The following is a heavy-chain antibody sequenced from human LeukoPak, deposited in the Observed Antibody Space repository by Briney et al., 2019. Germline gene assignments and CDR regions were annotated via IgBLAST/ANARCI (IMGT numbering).Heavy chain of an antibody. D-gene: IGHD7-27*01. J-gene: IGHJ3*02. CDR1: GFTFSSYS. Sequence: GSLRLSCTASGFTFSSYSMTWFRQAPGKGLEWVSSMNLNDNYRRYAESVKGRFNNSRENAKNSLCLQMNRLSVQDTAVYYCARDLNWGSGAFDIWGQGTMVTVSS. CDR2: MNLNDNYR. V-gene: IGHV3-21*06. CDR3: ARDLNWGSGAFDI.